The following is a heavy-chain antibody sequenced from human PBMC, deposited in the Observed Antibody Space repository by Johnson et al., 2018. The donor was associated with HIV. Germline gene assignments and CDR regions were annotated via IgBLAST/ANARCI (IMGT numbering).Heavy chain of an antibody. CDR2: ISASGSST. CDR3: AKDVLRSFDI. D-gene: IGHD3-3*01. Sequence: VRQAPGQGLEWVSGISASGSSTYYADSVKGRFTISRDNSKNTLFLQMNYLRAEDTAVYYCAKDVLRSFDIWGQGTMVTVSS. V-gene: IGHV3-23*01. J-gene: IGHJ3*02.